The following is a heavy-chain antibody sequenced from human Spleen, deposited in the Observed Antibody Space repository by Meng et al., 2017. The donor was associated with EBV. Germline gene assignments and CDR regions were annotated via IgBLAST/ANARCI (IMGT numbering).Heavy chain of an antibody. CDR1: GGSISSSNW. CDR2: IYPSGST. CDR3: ARFTSMVRGAFDP. J-gene: IGHJ5*02. Sequence: QWQLQGSGPGLVTPSGTLSLTCAVSGGSISSSNWWSWVRQPPGKGLEWIGEIYPSGSTNYNPSLKSRVTISVDKSKNQFSLNLTSVTAADTAVYYCARFTSMVRGAFDPWGQGTLVTVSS. V-gene: IGHV4-4*02. D-gene: IGHD3-10*01.